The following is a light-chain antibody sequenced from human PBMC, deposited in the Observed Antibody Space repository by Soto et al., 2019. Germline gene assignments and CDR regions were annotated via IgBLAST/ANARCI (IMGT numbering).Light chain of an antibody. CDR3: SSYTSSSTLV. V-gene: IGLV2-14*01. J-gene: IGLJ3*02. Sequence: QSVLTQPASVSGSPGQSITISCTGTSSDVGGYNYVSWYQQHPGRAPKLMIYEVSSRPSGVSNRFSGSKSGNTASLTISGLQADDEADYYCSSYTSSSTLVFGGGTKVTVL. CDR2: EVS. CDR1: SSDVGGYNY.